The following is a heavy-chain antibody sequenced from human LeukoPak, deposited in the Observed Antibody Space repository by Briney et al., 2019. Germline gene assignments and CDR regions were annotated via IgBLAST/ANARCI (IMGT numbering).Heavy chain of an antibody. CDR2: IKQDGSEK. J-gene: IGHJ6*04. D-gene: IGHD3-10*02. V-gene: IGHV3-7*01. CDR1: GFTFSTYW. Sequence: GGSLRLSCAASGFTFSTYWMTWVRQAPGKGLEWVANIKQDGSEKYYVDSVKGRFTISRDDAKNSLYLQMNSLRAEDTAVYYCAELGITMIGGVWGKGTTVTISS. CDR3: AELGITMIGGV.